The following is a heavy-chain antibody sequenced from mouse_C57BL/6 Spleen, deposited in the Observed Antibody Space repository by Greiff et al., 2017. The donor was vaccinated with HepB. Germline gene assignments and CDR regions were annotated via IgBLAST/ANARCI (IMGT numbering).Heavy chain of an antibody. Sequence: QVQLQQPGAELVRPGSSVKLSCKASGYTFTSYWMDWVKQRPGQGLEWIGNIYPSDSETHYNQKFKDKATLTVDKSSSTAYMQLSSLTSEDSAVYYCARLSYYAMDYWGQGTSVTVSS. CDR1: GYTFTSYW. CDR2: IYPSDSET. J-gene: IGHJ4*01. CDR3: ARLSYYAMDY. V-gene: IGHV1-61*01.